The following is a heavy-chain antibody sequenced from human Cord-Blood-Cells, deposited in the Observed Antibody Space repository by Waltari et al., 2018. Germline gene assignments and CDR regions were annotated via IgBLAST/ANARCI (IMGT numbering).Heavy chain of an antibody. CDR1: GYTFTGYY. V-gene: IGHV1-2*02. Sequence: QVQLVQSGAEVKKPGASVKVSCKASGYTFTGYYMHWVRQAPGQGLEWMGWINPYSGGTNYAQKFQGRVTRTRDTSISTAYMELSRLRSDDTAVYYCARGLSQQLVLDAFDIWGQGTMVTVSS. CDR2: INPYSGGT. D-gene: IGHD6-13*01. CDR3: ARGLSQQLVLDAFDI. J-gene: IGHJ3*02.